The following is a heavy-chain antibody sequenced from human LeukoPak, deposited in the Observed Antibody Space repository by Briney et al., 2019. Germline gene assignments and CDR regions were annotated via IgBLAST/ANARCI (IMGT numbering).Heavy chain of an antibody. V-gene: IGHV6-1*01. D-gene: IGHD2-15*01. CDR1: GDSVSSNSAA. Sequence: SQTLSLTCAISGDSVSSNSAAWNWIRQSPSRGLEWLGRTYYRSKWYNDYAVSVKSRITINPDTSKNQFSLQLNSVTPEDTAVYYCARPLGYCSDSRCPQSWFDPWGQGTLVTVSS. CDR2: TYYRSKWYN. CDR3: ARPLGYCSDSRCPQSWFDP. J-gene: IGHJ5*02.